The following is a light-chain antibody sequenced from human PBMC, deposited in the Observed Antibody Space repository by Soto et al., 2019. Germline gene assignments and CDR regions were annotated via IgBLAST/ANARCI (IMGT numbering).Light chain of an antibody. J-gene: IGKJ4*02. CDR1: QTVSRN. V-gene: IGKV3-15*01. Sequence: EIVMTQSPATMSVSPGERASLSCRASQTVSRNLAWYQQKPGQPPRLLIYGTSTRATGVPARFSAIGSGTAFTLTISSLQSEDFAVYYCQQYHNWPLTFGGGTKVEI. CDR2: GTS. CDR3: QQYHNWPLT.